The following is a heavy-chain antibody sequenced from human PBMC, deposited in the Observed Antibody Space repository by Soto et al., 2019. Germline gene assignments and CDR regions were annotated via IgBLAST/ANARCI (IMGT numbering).Heavy chain of an antibody. V-gene: IGHV1-69*13. CDR2: IIPIFGTA. D-gene: IGHD3-10*01. CDR3: ASRGFGGVGYSYGTDV. J-gene: IGHJ6*02. Sequence: SVKVSCKASGATFSSYAISWVRQAPGQELERMGGIIPIFGTANYAQKFQGRVTITADESTSTAYMELSSLRSEDTAVYYCASRGFGGVGYSYGTDVWGQGTTVTVSS. CDR1: GATFSSYA.